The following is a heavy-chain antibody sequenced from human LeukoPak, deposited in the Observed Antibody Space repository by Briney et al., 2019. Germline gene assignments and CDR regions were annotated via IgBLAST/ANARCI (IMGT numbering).Heavy chain of an antibody. Sequence: PGGSLRLSCAASGFTFSSYGMHWVRQAPGKGLEWVAVIWYGGSNKYYADSVKGRFTISRDNSKNTLYLQMNSLRAEDTAVYYCAKSVRGYMDVWGKGTTVTVSS. J-gene: IGHJ6*03. CDR2: IWYGGSNK. CDR1: GFTFSSYG. CDR3: AKSVRGYMDV. D-gene: IGHD3-10*02. V-gene: IGHV3-30*02.